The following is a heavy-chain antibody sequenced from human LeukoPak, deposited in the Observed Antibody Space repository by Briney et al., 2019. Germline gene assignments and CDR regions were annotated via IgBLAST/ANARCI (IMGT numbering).Heavy chain of an antibody. Sequence: SQTLSLTCAVSGDSVTSNSAAWNWIRQSPSRGLEWLGRTYYRSKWYNDYAVSVKSRITINPDTSKNQFSLQLNSVTPEDTAVYYCVRDDGIGLDAFDVWSPGTMVTVSS. J-gene: IGHJ3*01. CDR3: VRDDGIGLDAFDV. CDR2: TYYRSKWYN. D-gene: IGHD1-14*01. V-gene: IGHV6-1*01. CDR1: GDSVTSNSAA.